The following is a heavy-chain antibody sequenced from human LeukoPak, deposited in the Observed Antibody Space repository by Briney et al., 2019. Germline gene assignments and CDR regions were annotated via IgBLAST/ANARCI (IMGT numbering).Heavy chain of an antibody. CDR2: ISYVGSNK. J-gene: IGHJ6*02. Sequence: PGGSLRLSCAASGFTFSSYAMHWVRQAPGKGLEWVAVISYVGSNKYYADSVKGRFTISRDNSKNTLYLQMNSLRAEDTAVYYCARSIAARPIYYYYGMDVWGQGTTVTVSS. V-gene: IGHV3-30-3*01. CDR1: GFTFSSYA. CDR3: ARSIAARPIYYYYGMDV. D-gene: IGHD6-6*01.